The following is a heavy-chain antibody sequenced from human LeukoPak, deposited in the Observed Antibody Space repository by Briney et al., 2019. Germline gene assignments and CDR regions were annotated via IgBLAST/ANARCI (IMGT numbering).Heavy chain of an antibody. CDR2: ISAYNGNT. V-gene: IGHV1-18*01. J-gene: IGHJ4*02. CDR3: ARDQYGFDY. D-gene: IGHD2-8*01. Sequence: ASVTVSCMPSGYTFTSYGISWVRQAPGQGLEWMGWISAYNGNTNYAQTLQGRVTITTDTSTSTAYMELRSVRSDVTAVYYCARDQYGFDYWGQGTLVTVSS. CDR1: GYTFTSYG.